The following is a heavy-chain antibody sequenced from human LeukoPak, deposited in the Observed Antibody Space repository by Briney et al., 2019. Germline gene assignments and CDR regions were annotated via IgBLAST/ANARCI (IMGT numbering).Heavy chain of an antibody. CDR3: AREGYYGSGSNWFDL. CDR1: GYSISGHNY. J-gene: IGHJ5*02. V-gene: IGHV4-38-2*02. CDR2: IYHSGST. Sequence: SETLSLTCTVSGYSISGHNYWGWIRQPPGKGLEWIGTIYHSGSTYYNPSLKSRVTISVDTSKNQFSLKLTSVNAADTAVYYCAREGYYGSGSNWFDLWGQGTLVTVSS. D-gene: IGHD3-10*01.